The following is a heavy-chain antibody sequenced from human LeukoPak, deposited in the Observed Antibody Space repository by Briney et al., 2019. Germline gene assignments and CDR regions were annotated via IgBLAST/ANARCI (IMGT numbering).Heavy chain of an antibody. Sequence: GGSLRLSCATSGFTFSIYAMSWVRQAPGKGLQWVSSITSRGESTWYVDSVKGRFTITRDNSENTLYLQMHSLRAEDTAVYYCARDRPNYYGSDGHYYRRDGDYWGRGTLVSVSS. D-gene: IGHD3-22*01. V-gene: IGHV3-23*01. J-gene: IGHJ4*02. CDR3: ARDRPNYYGSDGHYYRRDGDY. CDR1: GFTFSIYA. CDR2: ITSRGEST.